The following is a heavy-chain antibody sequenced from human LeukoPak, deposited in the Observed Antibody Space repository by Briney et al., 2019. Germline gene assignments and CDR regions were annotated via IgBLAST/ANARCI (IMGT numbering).Heavy chain of an antibody. CDR1: GFTVSSSY. CDR2: LYSGGHT. Sequence: PGGSLRLSCSASGFTVSSSYMSWVRQAPGKGLELVAVLYSGGHTDYAVSVRGRFTIYRDTSTNTVSLQMNSLRAEDTAEYYCARARCDTCGYGSWGQGTLVSVSS. J-gene: IGHJ5*02. D-gene: IGHD3-22*01. CDR3: ARARCDTCGYGS. V-gene: IGHV3-66*02.